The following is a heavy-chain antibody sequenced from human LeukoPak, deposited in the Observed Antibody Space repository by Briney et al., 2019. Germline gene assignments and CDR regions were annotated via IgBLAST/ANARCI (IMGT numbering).Heavy chain of an antibody. V-gene: IGHV3-23*01. CDR3: ARRSRDGYNYFDY. J-gene: IGHJ4*02. Sequence: GGSLRLSCAASEFTLKNYAMNWVRQAPGKGLEWVSVISGTGGGTYADSVKGRFTISRDNSKNTVYLQMNSLRAEDTAIYYCARRSRDGYNYFDYWGQGTLVTVSS. CDR2: ISGTGGGT. D-gene: IGHD5-24*01. CDR1: EFTLKNYA.